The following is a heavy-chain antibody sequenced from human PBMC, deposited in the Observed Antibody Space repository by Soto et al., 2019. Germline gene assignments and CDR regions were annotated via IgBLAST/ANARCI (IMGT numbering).Heavy chain of an antibody. CDR2: INHSGST. CDR1: GGSFSGYY. J-gene: IGHJ4*02. V-gene: IGHV4-34*01. Sequence: SETLSLTCAVYGGSFSGYYWSWIRQPPGKGLEWIGEINHSGSTNYNPSLKSRVTISVDTSKNLFSLKLSSVTAADTAVYYCARLDYGDYVAYWGQGTLVTVSS. CDR3: ARLDYGDYVAY. D-gene: IGHD4-17*01.